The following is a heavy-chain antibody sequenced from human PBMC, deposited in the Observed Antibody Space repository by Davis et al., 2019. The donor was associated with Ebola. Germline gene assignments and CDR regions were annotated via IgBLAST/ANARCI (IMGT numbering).Heavy chain of an antibody. J-gene: IGHJ3*02. CDR1: GFTFSSHW. V-gene: IGHV3-23*01. D-gene: IGHD2-21*01. Sequence: GGSLRLSCAASGFTFSSHWMNWVRQAPGKGLEWVSAISGSGGSTYYADSVKGRFTISRDNSKNTLYLQMNSLRAEDTAVYYCAKSDYYDAFDIWGQGTMVTVSS. CDR3: AKSDYYDAFDI. CDR2: ISGSGGST.